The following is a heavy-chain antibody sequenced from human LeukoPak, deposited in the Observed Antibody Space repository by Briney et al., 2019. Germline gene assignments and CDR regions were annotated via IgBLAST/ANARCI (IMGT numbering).Heavy chain of an antibody. V-gene: IGHV1-69*04. D-gene: IGHD2-15*01. CDR1: GGTFTSYA. Sequence: SVKVSCKASGGTFTSYAISWVRQAPGQGIEWRGRIIPILGIANYAQKFQGRVTITADKSTSTAYMELSSLRSEDTAVYYCARGKDSSVEFDYWGQGTLVTVSS. CDR2: IIPILGIA. J-gene: IGHJ4*02. CDR3: ARGKDSSVEFDY.